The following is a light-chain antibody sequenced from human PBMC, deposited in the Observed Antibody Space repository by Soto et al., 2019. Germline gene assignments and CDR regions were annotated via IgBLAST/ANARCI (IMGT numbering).Light chain of an antibody. CDR3: QLRKKWPPGAT. CDR2: DVS. V-gene: IGKV3-11*01. Sequence: EIVLTQSPATLSLSPGERATLSCRASQSVGNSLAWYRQRTGQAPSLLIYDVSTSATGIPARISGSGYGTNFSLTISSIECGDYAGCYCQLRKKWPPGATFSGRTIVEIK. CDR1: QSVGNS. J-gene: IGKJ4*01.